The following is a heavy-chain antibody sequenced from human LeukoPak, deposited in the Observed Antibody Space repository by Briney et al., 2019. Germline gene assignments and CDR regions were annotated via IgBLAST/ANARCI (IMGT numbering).Heavy chain of an antibody. CDR1: GFKFDDYG. V-gene: IGHV3-7*01. CDR2: IKPDGSEK. Sequence: GGSLRLSCTASGFKFDDYGMTWFRQTPGKGLEWVGNIKPDGSEKYYVDSVKGRFTISRDNAKNSLFLQMSSLRVEDTAIYYCARDYVWGSSESDYWGQGTLVTVSS. D-gene: IGHD7-27*01. CDR3: ARDYVWGSSESDY. J-gene: IGHJ4*02.